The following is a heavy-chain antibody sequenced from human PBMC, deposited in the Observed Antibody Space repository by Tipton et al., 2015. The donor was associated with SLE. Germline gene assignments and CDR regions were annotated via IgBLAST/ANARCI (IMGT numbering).Heavy chain of an antibody. CDR3: ARLAVAGMWYYFDF. J-gene: IGHJ4*02. CDR2: IFYSGGT. D-gene: IGHD6-19*01. CDR1: GASIGSHH. V-gene: IGHV4-59*11. Sequence: TLSLTCTVSGASIGSHHWTWIRQPPGKGLEWIGNIFYSGGTNYSPFLNSRITISVDTSKNQLSLNVISMTAADTAVYYCARLAVAGMWYYFDFWGQGAPATVSS.